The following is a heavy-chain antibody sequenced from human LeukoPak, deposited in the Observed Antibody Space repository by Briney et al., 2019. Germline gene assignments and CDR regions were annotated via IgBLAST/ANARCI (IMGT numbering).Heavy chain of an antibody. CDR2: ISSSVITI. D-gene: IGHD6-19*01. Sequence: GGSLRLSCAASGFTFSDYYMSWIRQAPGKGRGWVSYISSSVITIYYADSVKGPFTISRDNAKNSLYLQMNSLRAEDTAVYYCARLVAGEGYYFDYWGQGTLVTVSS. J-gene: IGHJ4*02. CDR1: GFTFSDYY. V-gene: IGHV3-11*04. CDR3: ARLVAGEGYYFDY.